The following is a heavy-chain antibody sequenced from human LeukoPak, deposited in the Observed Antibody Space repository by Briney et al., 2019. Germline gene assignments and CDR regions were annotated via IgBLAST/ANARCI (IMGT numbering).Heavy chain of an antibody. CDR3: ARAGGLHIAVAPIDY. D-gene: IGHD6-19*01. V-gene: IGHV3-53*01. CDR1: GFTVSNHY. CDR2: IYSGGGT. J-gene: IGHJ4*02. Sequence: GGSLRLSCAASGFTVSNHYMTWVRQAPGKGLEWVSTIYSGGGTFYADSVKGRFTISRDNSKNSFDLYMSSLRAEDTAVYYCARAGGLHIAVAPIDYWGRGTLVTVSS.